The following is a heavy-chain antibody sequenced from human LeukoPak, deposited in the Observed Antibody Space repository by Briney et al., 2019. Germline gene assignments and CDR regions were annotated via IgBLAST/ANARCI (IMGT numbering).Heavy chain of an antibody. D-gene: IGHD3-22*01. J-gene: IGHJ5*02. CDR1: GYTFTGYY. V-gene: IGHV1-2*02. CDR2: INPNSGGT. CDR3: ARVMSDLTMTVRRWFDP. Sequence: ASVKVSCKASGYTFTGYYMHWVRQAPGQGLEWMGWINPNSGGTNYAQKFQGRVTMTRDTSISTAYMELSRLRSDDTAVYYCARVMSDLTMTVRRWFDPWGQGTLVTVSS.